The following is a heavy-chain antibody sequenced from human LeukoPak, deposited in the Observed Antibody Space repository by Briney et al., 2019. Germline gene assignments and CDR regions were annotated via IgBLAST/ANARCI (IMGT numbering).Heavy chain of an antibody. CDR2: IYYSGGT. CDR3: ARESTVAGTGIDY. Sequence: SETLSLTCTVSGGSISSYYWSWIRQPPGKGLEWIGYIYYSGGTNYNPSLKSRVTISVDTSKNQFSLKLSSVTAADTAVYYCARESTVAGTGIDYWGQGTLVTVSS. CDR1: GGSISSYY. V-gene: IGHV4-59*01. D-gene: IGHD6-19*01. J-gene: IGHJ4*02.